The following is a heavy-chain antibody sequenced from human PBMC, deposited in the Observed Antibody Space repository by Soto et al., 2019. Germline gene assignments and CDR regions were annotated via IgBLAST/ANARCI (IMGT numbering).Heavy chain of an antibody. Sequence: GGSLRLSCAASGFTFSSYSMNWVRQAPGKGLEWVSSISSSSSYIYYADSVKGRFIISRDNAKNSLYLQMNSLRAEDTAVYYCARDRYCSSTSCPDAFDIWGRGTMVTVSS. V-gene: IGHV3-21*01. CDR3: ARDRYCSSTSCPDAFDI. CDR2: ISSSSSYI. J-gene: IGHJ3*02. D-gene: IGHD2-2*01. CDR1: GFTFSSYS.